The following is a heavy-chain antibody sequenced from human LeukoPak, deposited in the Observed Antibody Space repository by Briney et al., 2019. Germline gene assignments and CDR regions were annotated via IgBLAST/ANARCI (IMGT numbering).Heavy chain of an antibody. CDR3: ARAGANFQNWFDP. Sequence: EASVKVSCKTSGYTFTKYGISWVRQAPGQGLEWMGWISANSGNTNHAQTFQGRITLTRDTSTTTAYMELRSLRSDDTAVYYCARAGANFQNWFDPWGQGTLVTVSS. V-gene: IGHV1-18*01. CDR2: ISANSGNT. J-gene: IGHJ5*02. CDR1: GYTFTKYG. D-gene: IGHD1-1*01.